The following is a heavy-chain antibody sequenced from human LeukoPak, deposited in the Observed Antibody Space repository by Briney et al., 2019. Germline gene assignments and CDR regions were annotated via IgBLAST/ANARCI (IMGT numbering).Heavy chain of an antibody. CDR3: ARSSGWLEGIDY. J-gene: IGHJ4*02. CDR2: INHSGST. V-gene: IGHV4-34*01. D-gene: IGHD6-19*01. Sequence: PSETLSLTCAVYGGSFSGYYWSWIRQSPGKGLEWIGEINHSGSTNYNPSLKSRVTISVDTSKNQFSLKLSSVTAADTAVYYCARSSGWLEGIDYWGQGTLVTVSS. CDR1: GGSFSGYY.